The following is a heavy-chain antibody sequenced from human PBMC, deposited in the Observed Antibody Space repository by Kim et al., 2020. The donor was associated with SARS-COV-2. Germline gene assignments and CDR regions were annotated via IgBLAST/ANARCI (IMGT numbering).Heavy chain of an antibody. Sequence: SVKVSCKASGGTFSSYAISWVRQAPGQGLEWMGGIIPIFGTANYAQKFQGRVTITADESTSTAYMELSSLRSEDTAVYYCARDRAPRCSSTSCTQSEIYYYGSGSYYPFDYWGQGTLVTVSS. V-gene: IGHV1-69*13. CDR2: IIPIFGTA. J-gene: IGHJ4*02. CDR1: GGTFSSYA. D-gene: IGHD3-10*01. CDR3: ARDRAPRCSSTSCTQSEIYYYGSGSYYPFDY.